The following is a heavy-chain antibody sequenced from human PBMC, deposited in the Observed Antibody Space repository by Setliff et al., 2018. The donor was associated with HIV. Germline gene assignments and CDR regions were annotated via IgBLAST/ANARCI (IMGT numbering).Heavy chain of an antibody. D-gene: IGHD3-10*01. Sequence: SETLSLTCAVYGGSFSDNYWSWIRQPPGEGLEWIGEINHRGRTNYSPSLRSRVTISIDTSKNQFSLKLSSVTASDTAVYYCARARYIVIRGDAGMDVWGPGTTVTVSS. CDR3: ARARYIVIRGDAGMDV. V-gene: IGHV4-34*01. J-gene: IGHJ6*02. CDR1: GGSFSDNY. CDR2: INHRGRT.